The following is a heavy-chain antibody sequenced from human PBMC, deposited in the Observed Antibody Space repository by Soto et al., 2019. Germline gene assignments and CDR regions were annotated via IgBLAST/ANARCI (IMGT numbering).Heavy chain of an antibody. V-gene: IGHV1-8*01. CDR3: ARGVLTLGYYYYYYGMDV. CDR2: MNPNSGNT. CDR1: GYTFTSYD. J-gene: IGHJ6*02. Sequence: VKVSCKASGYTFTSYDINWVLQATGQGLEWMGWMNPNSGNTGYAQKFQGRVTMTRNTSISTAYMELSSLRSEDTAVYYCARGVLTLGYYYYYYGMDVWGQGTTVT. D-gene: IGHD2-21*02.